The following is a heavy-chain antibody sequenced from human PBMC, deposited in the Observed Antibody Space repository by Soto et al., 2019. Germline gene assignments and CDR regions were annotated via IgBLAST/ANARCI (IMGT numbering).Heavy chain of an antibody. V-gene: IGHV1-18*04. J-gene: IGHJ6*02. CDR1: GYTFTSYG. D-gene: IGHD4-4*01. Sequence: ASVKVSCKASGYTFTSYGISWVRQAPGQGLEWMGWISAYNGNTNYAQKLQGRVTMTTDTSTSTAYMELRSLSSDDTAVYYCARVRVSVYRNYVYYYYGMDVWGQGTTVTVYS. CDR2: ISAYNGNT. CDR3: ARVRVSVYRNYVYYYYGMDV.